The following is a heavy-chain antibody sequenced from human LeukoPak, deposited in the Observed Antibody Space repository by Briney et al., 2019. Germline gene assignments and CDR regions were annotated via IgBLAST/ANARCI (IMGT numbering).Heavy chain of an antibody. J-gene: IGHJ6*04. CDR2: IYHSGST. CDR3: ARGVTGWFGELPLAPGMDV. D-gene: IGHD3-10*01. Sequence: SETLSLTCAVSGGSISSSNWWSWVRQPPGKGLEWIGEIYHSGSTNYNPSLKSRGTISVDKSKNQFSLKLSSVTAADTAVYYCARGVTGWFGELPLAPGMDVWGKGTTVTVSS. V-gene: IGHV4-4*02. CDR1: GGSISSSNW.